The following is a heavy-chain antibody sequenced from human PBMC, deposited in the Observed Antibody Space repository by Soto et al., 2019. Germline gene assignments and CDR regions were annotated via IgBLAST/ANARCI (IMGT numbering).Heavy chain of an antibody. D-gene: IGHD1-20*01. Sequence: SETLSLTCTVSGGSISSGDYYWSWIRQPPGKGLEWIGYIYYSGSTYYNPSLKSRVTISVDTSKNQFSLKLSSVTAADTAVYYCARSIIENSVKFDYWGQGTLVTVSS. V-gene: IGHV4-30-4*01. CDR1: GGSISSGDYY. CDR3: ARSIIENSVKFDY. CDR2: IYYSGST. J-gene: IGHJ4*02.